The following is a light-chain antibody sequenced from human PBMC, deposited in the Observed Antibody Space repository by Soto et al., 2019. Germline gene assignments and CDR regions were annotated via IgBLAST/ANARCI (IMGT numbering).Light chain of an antibody. CDR1: SSDVGGYNY. J-gene: IGLJ2*01. Sequence: QSALTQPRSVSGSPGQSVTISCTGTSSDVGGYNYVSWYQQHPGKAPKLMIYDVSKRPSGVPDRFSGSKSGNTASLTISGLQAEGEADYYCCSYAGSYSRVFGGGTKVTVL. V-gene: IGLV2-11*01. CDR2: DVS. CDR3: CSYAGSYSRV.